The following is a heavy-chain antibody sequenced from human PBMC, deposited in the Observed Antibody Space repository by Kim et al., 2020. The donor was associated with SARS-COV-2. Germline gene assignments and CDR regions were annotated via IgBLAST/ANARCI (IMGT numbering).Heavy chain of an antibody. V-gene: IGHV3-74*01. Sequence: GGSLRLSCAASGFSFSSYRMNWVRQAPGKGLEWVSQINNDGSGTSYVDSVKGRFTVSRDNAKNTLYLQMDSLRDEDTAVYYCASFVVEKDWGQGTLVTVSS. D-gene: IGHD3-3*01. CDR3: ASFVVEKD. J-gene: IGHJ4*02. CDR2: INNDGSGT. CDR1: GFSFSSYR.